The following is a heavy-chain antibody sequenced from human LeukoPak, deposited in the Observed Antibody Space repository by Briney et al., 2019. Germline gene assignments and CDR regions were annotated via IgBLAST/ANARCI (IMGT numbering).Heavy chain of an antibody. Sequence: GGSLRLSCAASGFTFSSYAMSWVRQAPGKGLVWVSRIMSDGRSTYADSVKGRFTISRDTAKNTLYLQMSSLRVEDTALYYCARELKVGAPGTVGFDIWGQGTMVTVSS. CDR1: GFTFSSYA. J-gene: IGHJ3*02. CDR3: ARELKVGAPGTVGFDI. V-gene: IGHV3-74*01. CDR2: IMSDGRST. D-gene: IGHD6-13*01.